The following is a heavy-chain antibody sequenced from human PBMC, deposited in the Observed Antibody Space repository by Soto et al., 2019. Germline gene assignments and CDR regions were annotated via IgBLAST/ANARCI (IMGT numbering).Heavy chain of an antibody. V-gene: IGHV3-33*01. D-gene: IGHD5-12*01. CDR3: AREPTISGSLDY. CDR1: GFTFSSYG. CDR2: IWYDGSNK. Sequence: LRLSCAASGFTFSSYGMHWVRQAPCKWLEWVAVIWYDGSNKYYADSVKGRFTISRDNSKNTLYLQMNSLRAEDTAVYYCAREPTISGSLDYWGQGTLVTVSS. J-gene: IGHJ4*02.